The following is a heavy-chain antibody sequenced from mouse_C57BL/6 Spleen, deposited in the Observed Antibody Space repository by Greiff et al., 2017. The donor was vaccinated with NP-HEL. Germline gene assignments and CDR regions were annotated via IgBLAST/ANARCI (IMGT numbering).Heavy chain of an antibody. D-gene: IGHD1-1*01. CDR1: GFTFSSYA. CDR2: ISDGGSYT. J-gene: IGHJ2*01. CDR3: ARDSTTVVAGDY. V-gene: IGHV5-4*01. Sequence: EVQRVESGGGLVKPGGSLKLSCAASGFTFSSYAMSWVRQTPEKRLEWVATISDGGSYTYYPDNVKGRFTISRDNAKNNLYLQMSHLKSEDTAMYYCARDSTTVVAGDYWGQGTTLTVSS.